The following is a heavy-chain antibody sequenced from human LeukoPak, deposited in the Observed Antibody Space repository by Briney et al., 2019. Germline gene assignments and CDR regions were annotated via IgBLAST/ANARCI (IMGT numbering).Heavy chain of an antibody. J-gene: IGHJ4*02. CDR3: ARVAYYDFWSGSYYFDY. CDR2: IYYSGST. Sequence: SETLSLTCTVSGGSISSYYWSWIRQPPGKGLEWIGYIYYSGSTNYNPSLKSRVTISADTSKNQFSLKLSSVTAADTAVYYCARVAYYDFWSGSYYFDYWGQGTLVTVSS. CDR1: GGSISSYY. V-gene: IGHV4-59*01. D-gene: IGHD3-3*01.